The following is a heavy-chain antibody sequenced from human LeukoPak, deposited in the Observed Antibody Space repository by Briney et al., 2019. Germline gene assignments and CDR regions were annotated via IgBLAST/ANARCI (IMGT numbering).Heavy chain of an antibody. Sequence: GGSLRLSCAASGFTFSSYGMHWVRQAPGKGLEWVSYISSSSSTIYYADSVKGRFTISRDNAKNSLYLQMNSLRAEDTAVYYCARDRGWELDPSLDAFDIWGQGTMVTVSS. CDR1: GFTFSSYG. J-gene: IGHJ3*02. CDR2: ISSSSSTI. D-gene: IGHD1-26*01. V-gene: IGHV3-48*01. CDR3: ARDRGWELDPSLDAFDI.